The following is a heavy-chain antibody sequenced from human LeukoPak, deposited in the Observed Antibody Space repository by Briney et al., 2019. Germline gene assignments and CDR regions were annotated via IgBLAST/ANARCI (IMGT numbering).Heavy chain of an antibody. CDR3: SRASYDSLSGYPNWFDP. V-gene: IGHV4-34*01. J-gene: IGHJ5*02. CDR2: INHSGST. CDR1: GGSFGGYY. Sequence: KPSATLSLTCAVYGGSFGGYYWSWIRQPPGNGLECIGEINHSGSTNYNPSLKSRVTISVDTAKNQFSLKLSSVTAADKAVYYCSRASYDSLSGYPNWFDPWGQGTLVTVSS. D-gene: IGHD3-3*01.